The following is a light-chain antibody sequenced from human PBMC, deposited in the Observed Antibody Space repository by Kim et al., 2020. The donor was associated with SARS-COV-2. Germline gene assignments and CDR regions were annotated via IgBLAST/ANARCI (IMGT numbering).Light chain of an antibody. V-gene: IGKV2-30*01. CDR2: LVS. Sequence: RADISCRFSQRHVDSDGKTFLNWFHQRPGQTPRRLLYLVSKRHFGDPGRVSASGSGTEFTLKISRVEAGDVGVYYCMQGTHWPWRFGQGTKVDIQ. J-gene: IGKJ1*01. CDR3: MQGTHWPWR. CDR1: QRHVDSDGKTF.